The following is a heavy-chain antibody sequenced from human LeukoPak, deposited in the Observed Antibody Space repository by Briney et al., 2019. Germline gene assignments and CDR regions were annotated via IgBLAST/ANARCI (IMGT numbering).Heavy chain of an antibody. CDR1: GGTFSSYA. CDR3: AREAGEVVAAIASWFDP. CDR2: IIPMFQTA. J-gene: IGHJ5*02. D-gene: IGHD2-15*01. V-gene: IGHV1-69*05. Sequence: SVKVSCKASGGTFSSYAISWVRQAPGQGLEWMGGIIPMFQTANHAQKFQGRVTITTDESTSTAYMELSSLRSEDTAVYYCAREAGEVVAAIASWFDPWGQGTLVTVSS.